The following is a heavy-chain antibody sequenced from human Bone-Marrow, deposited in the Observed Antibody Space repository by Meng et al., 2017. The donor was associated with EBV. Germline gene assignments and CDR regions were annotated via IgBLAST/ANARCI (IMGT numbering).Heavy chain of an antibody. V-gene: IGHV4-34*01. D-gene: IGHD1-26*01. J-gene: IGHJ4*02. CDR1: VGSFCGYY. CDR3: ARVSVGATFFDY. Sequence: WEYGRLKASAPLCLACDGSVGSFCGYYWSWIRPPPGKGLEWIGEINHSGSTNYNPSLKSRVTISVDTSKNQFSLKLSSVTAADTAVYYCARVSVGATFFDYWGQGTLVTVSS. CDR2: INHSGST.